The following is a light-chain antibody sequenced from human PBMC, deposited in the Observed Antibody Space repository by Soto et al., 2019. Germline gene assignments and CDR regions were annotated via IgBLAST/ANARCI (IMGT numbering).Light chain of an antibody. CDR1: SSNIGSNP. CDR3: AAWDDSQNAHV. Sequence: QSALTQPPSASGTPGQRVTISCSGSSSNIGSNPVNCYQQLPGTAPKLLIHGQNYRPSGVPDRFSGSKSGTSASLAISGLQSEDDADYYCAAWDDSQNAHVFGTGTKLTVL. CDR2: GQN. V-gene: IGLV1-44*01. J-gene: IGLJ1*01.